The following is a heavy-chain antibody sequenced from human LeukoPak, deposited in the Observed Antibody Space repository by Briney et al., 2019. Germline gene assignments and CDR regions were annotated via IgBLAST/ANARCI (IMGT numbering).Heavy chain of an antibody. Sequence: SGPTLVKPTQTLTLTCTFSGFSLSTRGVGVGWIRQPPGKALEWLALIYWGDDKRYSPSLNSRLTITKDTSKNQVVLTMTNMDPVDTATYFCEHKPLRGTTGFDRFDPWGQGTVVTVSS. CDR1: GFSLSTRGVG. V-gene: IGHV2-5*02. J-gene: IGHJ5*02. CDR3: EHKPLRGTTGFDRFDP. CDR2: IYWGDDK. D-gene: IGHD1-14*01.